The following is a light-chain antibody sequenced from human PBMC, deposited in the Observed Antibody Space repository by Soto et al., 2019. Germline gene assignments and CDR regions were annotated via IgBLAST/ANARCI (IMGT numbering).Light chain of an antibody. Sequence: EVVLTQSPATLSLSPGERATLSCRASQSVSSTYLAWYQQQPGQAPRLLMSGTSNRATGTPDRFSGSGSGTDFTLTISRLEPEDFAVYYCQQDGSPPITFGQGTRLEIK. CDR3: QQDGSPPIT. J-gene: IGKJ5*01. V-gene: IGKV3-20*01. CDR2: GTS. CDR1: QSVSSTY.